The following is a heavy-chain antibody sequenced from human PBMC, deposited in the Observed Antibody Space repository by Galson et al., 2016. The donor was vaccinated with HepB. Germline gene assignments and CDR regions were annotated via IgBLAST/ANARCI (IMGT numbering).Heavy chain of an antibody. CDR2: VSFDGNNK. J-gene: IGHJ4*02. D-gene: IGHD3-3*01. CDR1: GRDFSAYG. Sequence: SLRLSCAASGRDFSAYGMHWVRQAPGRGLEWLAEVSFDGNNKNYVDSVKGRFTISRDNSKNTVFLQMDSLTTDDTAVYYCAKGCSNYDFLVGNCPFDFWGQGTLVIVSS. V-gene: IGHV3-30*18. CDR3: AKGCSNYDFLVGNCPFDF.